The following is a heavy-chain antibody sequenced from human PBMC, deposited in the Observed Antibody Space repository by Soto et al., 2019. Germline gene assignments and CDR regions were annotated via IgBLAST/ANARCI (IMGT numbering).Heavy chain of an antibody. D-gene: IGHD1-1*01. CDR2: FSGGGGGT. V-gene: IGHV3-23*01. CDR1: GFILSDYG. J-gene: IGHJ4*02. Sequence: EVQLLDSGGGLVQPGGSLRLSCAVSGFILSDYGVTWVRQAPGKGLEWVSGFSGGGGGTFYADSVKGRFTISRDDSKNTAYLQMNSLGVEDTAVYYCVRWNGFGDHWVQGTLVTVSS. CDR3: VRWNGFGDH.